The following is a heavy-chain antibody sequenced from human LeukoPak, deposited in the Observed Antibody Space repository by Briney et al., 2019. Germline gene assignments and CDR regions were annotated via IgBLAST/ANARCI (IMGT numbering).Heavy chain of an antibody. CDR3: ALSRSGYSSTERWFDP. V-gene: IGHV1-2*02. Sequence: ASVKVSCKASGYTFTSYGISWVRQAPGQGLEWMGWINPNSGGTNYAQKFQGRVTMTRDTSISTAYMELSRLRSDDTAVYYCALSRSGYSSTERWFDPWGQGTLVTVSS. CDR2: INPNSGGT. D-gene: IGHD6-13*01. J-gene: IGHJ5*02. CDR1: GYTFTSYG.